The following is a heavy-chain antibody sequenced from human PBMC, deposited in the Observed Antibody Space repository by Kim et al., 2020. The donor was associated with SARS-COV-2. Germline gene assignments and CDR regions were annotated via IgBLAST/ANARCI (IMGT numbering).Heavy chain of an antibody. J-gene: IGHJ4*02. CDR2: ISWNSDTT. V-gene: IGHV3-9*01. CDR3: AKGYNLLPPDY. D-gene: IGHD1-20*01. CDR1: GFNFGDYA. Sequence: GGSLRLSCAASGFNFGDYAMHWVRQAPGKGLEWVSGISWNSDTTGYADSVKGRFTVSRDNAKNSLYLQMNSLRAEDTAFYYCAKGYNLLPPDYWGQGTLVTVSS.